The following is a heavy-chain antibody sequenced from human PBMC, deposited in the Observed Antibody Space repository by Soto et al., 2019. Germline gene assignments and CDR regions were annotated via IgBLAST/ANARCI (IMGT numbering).Heavy chain of an antibody. V-gene: IGHV3-23*01. D-gene: IGHD2-15*01. CDR3: AKVEGYCSGGSCYRGPI. J-gene: IGHJ4*02. CDR1: GFTFSSYA. Sequence: GGSLRLSCAASGFTFSSYAMSWVRQAPGKGLEWVSAISGSGGSTYYADSVKGRFTISRDNSKNTLYLQMNSLRAEDTAVYYFAKVEGYCSGGSCYRGPIWGQGTLVTVSS. CDR2: ISGSGGST.